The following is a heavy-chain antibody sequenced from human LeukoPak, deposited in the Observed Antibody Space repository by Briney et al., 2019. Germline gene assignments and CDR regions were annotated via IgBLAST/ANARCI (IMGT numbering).Heavy chain of an antibody. J-gene: IGHJ3*02. CDR1: RFTFSSYA. V-gene: IGHV3-30-3*01. Sequence: PGWSLRLSCAASRFTFSSYAMHWVRQAPGKGLEWVAVISYDGSNKYYADSVKGRFTISRDNSKNTLYLQMNSLRAEDTAVYYCARSIVGATRGAFDIWGQGTMVTVSS. D-gene: IGHD1-26*01. CDR3: ARSIVGATRGAFDI. CDR2: ISYDGSNK.